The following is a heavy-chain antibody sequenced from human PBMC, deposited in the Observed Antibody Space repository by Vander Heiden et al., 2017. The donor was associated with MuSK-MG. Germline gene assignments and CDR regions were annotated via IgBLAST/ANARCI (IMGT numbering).Heavy chain of an antibody. CDR3: ARRKTKFGIDS. Sequence: QLQLQESGPGLVKPSETLSLTCTVSGGSISTGSYNWGWIRQPPGKGREWIGNIYYSGSTNYNPSLKSRVTISVDTSRNQFSLRLRSVTAADTAVYYGARRKTKFGIDSWGQGTLVTVSS. D-gene: IGHD3-16*01. CDR1: GGSISTGSYN. J-gene: IGHJ4*02. V-gene: IGHV4-39*01. CDR2: IYYSGST.